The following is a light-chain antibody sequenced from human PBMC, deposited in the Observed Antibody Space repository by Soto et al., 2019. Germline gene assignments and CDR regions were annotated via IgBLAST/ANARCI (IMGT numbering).Light chain of an antibody. CDR1: GSDVGAYNS. CDR2: DVN. V-gene: IGLV2-14*03. CDR3: CLYTSSSKL. Sequence: QSALTQPASVSGSLGQSITISCTGTGSDVGAYNSVSWYQQHPGNAPELVIYDVNNRPSGVSSRFSGSKSGNTASLTISGLQADDEADYYCCLYTSSSKLFGGGTQLTVL. J-gene: IGLJ7*01.